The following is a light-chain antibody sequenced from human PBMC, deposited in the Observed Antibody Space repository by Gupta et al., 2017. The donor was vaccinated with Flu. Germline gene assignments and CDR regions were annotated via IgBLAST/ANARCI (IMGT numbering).Light chain of an antibody. Sequence: QSVLTQPPSASGTPGQRVTLSCSGSGSNIGTNYVYWYQQLPGAAPKLLIYRNNQRPSGVPDRFSASRSGTAASLAISGLRSDDEADYFGSTWHDKLVVFGGGTKLTVL. CDR3: STWHDKLVV. CDR2: RNN. CDR1: GSNIGTNY. V-gene: IGLV1-47*01. J-gene: IGLJ2*01.